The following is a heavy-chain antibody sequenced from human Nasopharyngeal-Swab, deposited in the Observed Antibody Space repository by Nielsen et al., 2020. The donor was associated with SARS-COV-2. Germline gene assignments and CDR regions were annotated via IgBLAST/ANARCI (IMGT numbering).Heavy chain of an antibody. D-gene: IGHD3-9*01. V-gene: IGHV1-46*01. CDR2: INPSISAT. CDR1: GYTFTSYC. Sequence: ASVKVSCKASGYTFTSYCIHWVRQVPGQGLEWMGIINPSISATNYPQKFQDRVTMTRDTSTSTVYLELRNLKSEDTAVYYCAKDGGRRLGPYFDILSGYYEQYYGMDVWGQGTTITVAS. J-gene: IGHJ6*01. CDR3: AKDGGRRLGPYFDILSGYYEQYYGMDV.